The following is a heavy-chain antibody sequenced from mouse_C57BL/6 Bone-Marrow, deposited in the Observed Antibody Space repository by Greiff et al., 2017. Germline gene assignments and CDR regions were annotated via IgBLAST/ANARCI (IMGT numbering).Heavy chain of an antibody. J-gene: IGHJ4*01. Sequence: EVQVVESGGGLVKPGGSLKLSCAASGFTFSSYAMSWVRQTPEKRLEWVSTISDGGSYTYYPDNVKGRFTISRDNAKNNLYLQMSHLKSDDTAMYYCARPLYGSSHDYYAMDYWGQGTSVTVSS. CDR3: ARPLYGSSHDYYAMDY. V-gene: IGHV5-4*01. D-gene: IGHD1-1*01. CDR1: GFTFSSYA. CDR2: ISDGGSYT.